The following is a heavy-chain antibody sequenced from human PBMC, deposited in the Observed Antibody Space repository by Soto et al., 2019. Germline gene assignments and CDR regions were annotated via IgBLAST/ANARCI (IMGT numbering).Heavy chain of an antibody. Sequence: PGGSLRLSCAASGFTFSSAGMRWVRQAPGKGLEWVAVIWYDGSYEFYADSVKGRFTISRDHSKNTLYLQMNSLRAEDTALYYCARSPRSGGSGRFHPWGQGTLVT. CDR3: ARSPRSGGSGRFHP. J-gene: IGHJ5*02. D-gene: IGHD2-15*01. CDR1: GFTFSSAG. V-gene: IGHV3-33*01. CDR2: IWYDGSYE.